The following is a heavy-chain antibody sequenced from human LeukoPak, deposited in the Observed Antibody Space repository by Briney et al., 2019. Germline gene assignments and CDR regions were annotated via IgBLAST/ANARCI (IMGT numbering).Heavy chain of an antibody. CDR1: GGSISSTTYY. V-gene: IGHV4-39*07. CDR3: ARGQYGLPYYYDSSGYYALGAFDV. D-gene: IGHD3-22*01. J-gene: IGHJ3*01. Sequence: SETLSLTCSVSGGSISSTTYYWGWIRQPPGKGLEWIGIIYYSGSTYYNSSLKSRVTISVDTSENQFSLKLSSVTAADTAVYYCARGQYGLPYYYDSSGYYALGAFDVWGQGTMVTVSS. CDR2: IYYSGST.